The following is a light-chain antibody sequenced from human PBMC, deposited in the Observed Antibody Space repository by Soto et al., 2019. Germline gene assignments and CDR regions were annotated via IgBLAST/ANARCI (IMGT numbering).Light chain of an antibody. CDR2: VAS. CDR3: QQYNVWPLT. CDR1: QSVSSH. V-gene: IGKV3-15*01. J-gene: IGKJ4*01. Sequence: EIVMTQSPATLSVSPGERATLSCRASQSVSSHLAWYQQKPVQTPKLLIYVASTRATGIPARFSGIGSGTEFTLTITSLDSEDFTVYYGQQYNVWPLTFGGGTKVVFK.